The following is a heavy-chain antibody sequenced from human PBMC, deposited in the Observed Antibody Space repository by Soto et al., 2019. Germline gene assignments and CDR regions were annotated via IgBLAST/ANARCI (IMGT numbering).Heavy chain of an antibody. J-gene: IGHJ6*02. Sequence: SQTLSLTCAISGDSVSIDSAAWNWISPSPSRGLELLGRTYYRSKWYNDYAVSLKSRITINPDTSKNQFSLQLNSVTPEDTAVYYCARQWVVRGNYGMDVWGQGTTVTVS. V-gene: IGHV6-1*01. CDR3: ARQWVVRGNYGMDV. CDR2: TYYRSKWYN. CDR1: GDSVSIDSAA. D-gene: IGHD3-10*01.